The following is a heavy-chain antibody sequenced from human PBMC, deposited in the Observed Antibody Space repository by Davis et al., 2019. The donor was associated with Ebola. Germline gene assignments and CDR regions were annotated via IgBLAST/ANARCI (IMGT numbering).Heavy chain of an antibody. CDR2: ISSNGGST. CDR1: GSTFTTNA. Sequence: PGGSLRLSCSVSGSTFTTNAMHWVRQAPGRVLEYVSAISSNGGSTYYADSVKGRFTISRDNSKNTLYLQMSSLRAEDTAVYYCVKDTVVVRFLEWSTKGVWGQGSTVTVSS. D-gene: IGHD3-3*01. CDR3: VKDTVVVRFLEWSTKGV. J-gene: IGHJ6*02. V-gene: IGHV3-64D*08.